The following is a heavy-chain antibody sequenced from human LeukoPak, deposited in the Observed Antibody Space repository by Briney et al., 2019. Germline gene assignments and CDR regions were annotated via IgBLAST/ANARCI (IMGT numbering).Heavy chain of an antibody. CDR2: FSSSSSYI. CDR1: GFTFSSYS. CDR3: ARGGTGALYADDAFDI. V-gene: IGHV3-21*01. J-gene: IGHJ3*02. D-gene: IGHD2-8*02. Sequence: TGGSLRLSCAASGFTFSSYSMNWVRQAPGKGLEWVSSFSSSSSYIYYADPVKGRFTISRDNAKNSLYLQMNSLRAEDTAVYYCARGGTGALYADDAFDIWGQGTMVTVSS.